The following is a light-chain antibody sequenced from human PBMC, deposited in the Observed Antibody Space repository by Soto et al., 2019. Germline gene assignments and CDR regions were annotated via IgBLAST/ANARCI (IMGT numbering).Light chain of an antibody. CDR1: QSISSW. J-gene: IGKJ1*01. CDR3: QQYSSYST. V-gene: IGKV1-5*03. Sequence: DIQMTQSPSTLSASVGDRVTITCRASQSISSWLAWYQQKPGKAPKLLIYKASSLESGVPSRFSGSGSGTEFTLTISSLQPDDFATYYCQQYSSYSTFAQGTKVDIK. CDR2: KAS.